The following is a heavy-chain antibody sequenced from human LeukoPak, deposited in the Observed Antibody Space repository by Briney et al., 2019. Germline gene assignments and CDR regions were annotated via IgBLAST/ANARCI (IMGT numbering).Heavy chain of an antibody. CDR2: AYYSGHT. V-gene: IGHV4-59*08. Sequence: SETLSLTCTVSGGSISDNYWSWIRQPPGKGLEWIGYAYYSGHTNYNSSLKSRVTMSLNTSKSQFSLRLSSVTAADTAVYFCARHPFATPFDYWGPGTLVTVSS. CDR3: ARHPFATPFDY. D-gene: IGHD2-15*01. J-gene: IGHJ4*02. CDR1: GGSISDNY.